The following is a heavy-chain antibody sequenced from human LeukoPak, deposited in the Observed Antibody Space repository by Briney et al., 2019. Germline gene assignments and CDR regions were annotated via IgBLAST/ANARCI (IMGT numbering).Heavy chain of an antibody. CDR2: INHSGST. CDR3: ASLYSSSWYVSYYYYHGMDV. D-gene: IGHD6-13*01. CDR1: GGSFSGYY. J-gene: IGHJ6*02. Sequence: SETLSLTCAVYGGSFSGYYWSWIRQPPGKGLEWIGEINHSGSTNYNPSLKSRVTISVDTSKNQFSLKLSSVTAADTAVYYCASLYSSSWYVSYYYYHGMDVWGQGTTVTVSS. V-gene: IGHV4-34*01.